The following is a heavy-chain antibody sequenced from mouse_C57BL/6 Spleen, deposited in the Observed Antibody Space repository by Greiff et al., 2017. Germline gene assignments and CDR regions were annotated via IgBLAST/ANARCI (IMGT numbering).Heavy chain of an antibody. CDR2: IHPSDSDT. CDR3: AIEGDYALFAY. J-gene: IGHJ3*01. Sequence: VQLQQPGAELVKPGASVKVSCKASGYTFTSYWMHWVKQRPGQGLEWIGRIHPSDSDTNYNQKFKGKATLTVDKSSSTAYMQLSSLTCGDSAVYYCAIEGDYALFAYWGQGTLVTVSA. D-gene: IGHD2-4*01. V-gene: IGHV1-74*01. CDR1: GYTFTSYW.